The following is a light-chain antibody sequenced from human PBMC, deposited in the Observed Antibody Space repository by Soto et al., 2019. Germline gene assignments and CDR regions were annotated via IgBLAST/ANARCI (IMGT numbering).Light chain of an antibody. CDR3: EAWDGSLNAVL. Sequence: QAVVTQPPSASGTPGQRVTISCSGSSSNIGTNTVNWYQHLPGSAPKFLIYSNNQRPSGVPDRFSGSKSGTSASLAISGLQPDDEADYYCEAWDGSLNAVLFGGGTQLTVL. V-gene: IGLV1-44*01. CDR2: SNN. J-gene: IGLJ2*01. CDR1: SSNIGTNT.